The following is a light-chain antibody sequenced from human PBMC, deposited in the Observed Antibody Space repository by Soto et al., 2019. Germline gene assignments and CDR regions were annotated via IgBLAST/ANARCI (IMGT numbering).Light chain of an antibody. V-gene: IGKV3-11*01. CDR3: QQRSNWPPLFT. CDR2: DAS. CDR1: QSVSSY. Sequence: EIVLTQSPATLSLSPGARATLSCRASQSVSSYLAWYHQKPGQAPRLLVYDASNRATGIPARFSGSGSGTDFTLTLSSLEPEDFAVYYCQQRSNWPPLFTCGPGTKVDI. J-gene: IGKJ3*01.